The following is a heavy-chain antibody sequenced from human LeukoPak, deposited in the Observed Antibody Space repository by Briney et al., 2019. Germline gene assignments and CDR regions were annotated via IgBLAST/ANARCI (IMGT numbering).Heavy chain of an antibody. CDR3: ARATPRYNFGAEHFDY. J-gene: IGHJ4*02. V-gene: IGHV4-59*01. CDR2: IFRTGNT. CDR1: GASINIYY. Sequence: PSETLSLTRTVSGASINIYYWNWIRQTPGKGLEWIGYIFRTGNTKYNPSLESRVIISVDTSKSQFSLKMRSVTAADTAVYFCARATPRYNFGAEHFDYWGQGALVTVSS. D-gene: IGHD5-18*01.